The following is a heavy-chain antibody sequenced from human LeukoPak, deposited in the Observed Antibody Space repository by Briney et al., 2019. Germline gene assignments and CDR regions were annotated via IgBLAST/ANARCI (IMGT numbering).Heavy chain of an antibody. CDR2: TYYRSKWYN. CDR3: ARDRVQLWGPEGFDY. V-gene: IGHV6-1*01. J-gene: IGHJ4*02. Sequence: SQTLSLACAIFGDSVSSNSAAWNWIRQSPSRGLEWLGRTYYRSKWYNDYAVSVKSRITINPDTSKNQFSLQLNSVTPEDTAVYYCARDRVQLWGPEGFDYWGQGTLVTVSS. CDR1: GDSVSSNSAA. D-gene: IGHD5-18*01.